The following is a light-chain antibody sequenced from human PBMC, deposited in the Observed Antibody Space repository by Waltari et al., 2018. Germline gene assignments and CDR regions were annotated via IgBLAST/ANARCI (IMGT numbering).Light chain of an antibody. Sequence: QSALTQPASVSGSPGQSIPISCTGTSSDIGYYNHFSWYQQYPGRAPKLMIYEVNNRPSGVSNRFSGSKSDNTASLTISGLQAEDEAHYYCTSYTISTTWVFGGGTKLTVL. CDR2: EVN. J-gene: IGLJ3*02. CDR1: SSDIGYYNH. V-gene: IGLV2-14*01. CDR3: TSYTISTTWV.